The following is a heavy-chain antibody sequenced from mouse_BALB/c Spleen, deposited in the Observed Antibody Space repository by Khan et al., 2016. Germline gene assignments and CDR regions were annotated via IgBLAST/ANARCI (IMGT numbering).Heavy chain of an antibody. Sequence: QIQLVQSGPELKKPGETVKISCKASGYTFTNFGINWVRQAPGKGLEWMDWINTNTGETTYADDFKGRFAFSLETSASTAYLQINNLKNEDTATYVCATGSTTVIATSRHYWGQGTTLTVSS. J-gene: IGHJ2*01. CDR2: INTNTGET. CDR1: GYTFTNFG. V-gene: IGHV9-3-1*01. D-gene: IGHD1-1*01. CDR3: ATGSTTVIATSRHY.